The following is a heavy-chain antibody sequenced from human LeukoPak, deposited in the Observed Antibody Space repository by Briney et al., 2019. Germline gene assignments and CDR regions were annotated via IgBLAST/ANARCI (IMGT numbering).Heavy chain of an antibody. CDR2: ISSSNDSI. CDR1: EFLSSNYN. Sequence: GGPLRLSCAPCEFLSSNYNEICAPEARGRGLEWITYISSSNDSIYYADSMKSRFTISRDNVKMSLYLQMNSLRAEDTGVYYCATDTYSLEKDYWGQGTLVTVSS. V-gene: IGHV3-48*01. CDR3: ATDTYSLEKDY. D-gene: IGHD2-15*01. J-gene: IGHJ4*02.